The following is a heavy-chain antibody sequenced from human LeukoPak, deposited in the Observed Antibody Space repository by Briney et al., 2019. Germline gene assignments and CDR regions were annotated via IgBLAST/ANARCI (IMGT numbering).Heavy chain of an antibody. CDR3: ARDSSGYNDNWFDP. CDR2: ISGSGGST. J-gene: IGHJ5*02. D-gene: IGHD3-22*01. CDR1: GFTFSSYA. V-gene: IGHV3-23*01. Sequence: GGSLRLSCAASGFTFSSYAMSWVRQAPGEGLEWVSAISGSGGSTYYADPVKGRFTISRDNSKNTLYLQMNSLRAEDTAVYYCARDSSGYNDNWFDPWGQGTLVTVSS.